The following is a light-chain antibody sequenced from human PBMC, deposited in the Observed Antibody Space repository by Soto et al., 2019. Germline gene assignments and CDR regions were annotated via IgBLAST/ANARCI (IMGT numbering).Light chain of an antibody. CDR3: AAWHDSLNGGV. V-gene: IGLV1-40*01. J-gene: IGLJ3*02. CDR1: SSNIGAGYD. Sequence: QSVLTQPPSVSGAPGQRVTISCTGSSSNIGAGYDVHWYQQLPGTAPKLLIYGNSNRPSGVPDRFSGSKSGTSASLAITGLRAEYEADYYGAAWHDSLNGGVFGGGTKLTVL. CDR2: GNS.